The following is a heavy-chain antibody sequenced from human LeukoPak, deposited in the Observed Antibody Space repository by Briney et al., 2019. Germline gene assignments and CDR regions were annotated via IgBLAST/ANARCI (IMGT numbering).Heavy chain of an antibody. V-gene: IGHV1-8*01. CDR1: GYTFTGYD. CDR2: INPKSGNT. J-gene: IGHJ3*02. CDR3: AREMTKTPLIDPLDI. Sequence: GASVKVSCKASGYTFTGYDINWVRQATGQGLEWMGWINPKSGNTGYAQKFQGRVTMTTDNSINTAYTEVSSLRSEDTAVYYCAREMTKTPLIDPLDIWGQGTMVTVSS.